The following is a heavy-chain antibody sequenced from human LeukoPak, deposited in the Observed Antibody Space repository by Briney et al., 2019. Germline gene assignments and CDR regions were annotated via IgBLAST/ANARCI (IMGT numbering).Heavy chain of an antibody. Sequence: ASVKVSCKASGYTFTGYYMHWVRQAPGQGLEWMGWISAYNGNTHYAQKLQGRVTMTTDTSTCTAYIELRSLRSDDTAVYYCARDWGGVVAHYWGQGTLVTVSS. CDR1: GYTFTGYY. CDR2: ISAYNGNT. D-gene: IGHD2-2*01. J-gene: IGHJ4*02. V-gene: IGHV1-18*04. CDR3: ARDWGGVVAHY.